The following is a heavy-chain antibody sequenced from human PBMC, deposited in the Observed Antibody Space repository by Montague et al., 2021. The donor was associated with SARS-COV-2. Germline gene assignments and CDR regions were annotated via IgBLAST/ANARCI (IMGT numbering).Heavy chain of an antibody. J-gene: IGHJ6*01. CDR3: ARGPSDTYYYNGMDV. V-gene: IGHV2-70*11. Sequence: PALVKPTQTLTLTCTFSGFSLSTSGMCMTWIRQPPGKALEWLARIDWDGDKYYNTSLKSRLTISKATSKNLVVLTMTNMDPVDTATYYCARGPSDTYYYNGMDVWGQGTTVTVSS. CDR1: GFSLSTSGMC. CDR2: IDWDGDK.